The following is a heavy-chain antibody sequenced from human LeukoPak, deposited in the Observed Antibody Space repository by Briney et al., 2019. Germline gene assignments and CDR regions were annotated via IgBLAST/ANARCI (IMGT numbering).Heavy chain of an antibody. J-gene: IGHJ4*02. Sequence: GGSLRLSCAASGFIFSSYEMNWVRQAPGKGLEWVSYISSRGSTIYYADSVRGRFTISRDNAKNSLHLQMNSLRAEDTAVYYCAREYSSSPRGYDYWGQGTLVTVSS. CDR3: AREYSSSPRGYDY. D-gene: IGHD6-13*01. V-gene: IGHV3-48*03. CDR1: GFIFSSYE. CDR2: ISSRGSTI.